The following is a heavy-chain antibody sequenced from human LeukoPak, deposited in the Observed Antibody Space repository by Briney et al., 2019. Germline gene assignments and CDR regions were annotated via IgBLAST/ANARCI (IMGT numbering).Heavy chain of an antibody. Sequence: GGSLRLSCAASGFTVSNNYMSWHRQAPGKGLEWVSLIYSGGKTYYADSVKGRFIISRDNSKNTLYLQMNSLRAEDTAVYYCTREVAGTGGFDYWGQGITVTVSS. CDR1: GFTVSNNY. J-gene: IGHJ4*02. D-gene: IGHD6-13*01. CDR2: IYSGGKT. CDR3: TREVAGTGGFDY. V-gene: IGHV3-53*01.